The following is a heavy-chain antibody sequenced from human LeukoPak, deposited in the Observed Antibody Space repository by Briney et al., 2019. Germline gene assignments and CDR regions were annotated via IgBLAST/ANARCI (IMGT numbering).Heavy chain of an antibody. CDR1: GFTLGGYA. CDR3: AKELGRHFDFDY. Sequence: PSRGSLRLSCAASGFTLGGYAMSWVRQAPGKGLEWVSSKSGGGGGAYYADSVKGRFTISRDNSKNTLYLQMNSLRVEDTAVYYCAKELGRHFDFDYWGQGTLVTVSS. V-gene: IGHV3-23*01. J-gene: IGHJ4*02. CDR2: KSGGGGGA. D-gene: IGHD1-1*01.